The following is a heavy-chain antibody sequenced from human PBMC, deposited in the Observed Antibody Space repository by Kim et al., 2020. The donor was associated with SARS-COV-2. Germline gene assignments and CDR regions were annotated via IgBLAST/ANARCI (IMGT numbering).Heavy chain of an antibody. CDR3: ARGYGSGSPSAFDI. D-gene: IGHD3-10*01. V-gene: IGHV4-59*09. J-gene: IGHJ3*02. Sequence: NPSLKTRVTISVDTYKNQFSRKLSSVTAADTAVYNCARGYGSGSPSAFDIWGQGTMVTVSS.